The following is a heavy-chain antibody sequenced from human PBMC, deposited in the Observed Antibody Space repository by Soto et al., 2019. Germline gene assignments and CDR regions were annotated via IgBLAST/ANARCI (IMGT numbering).Heavy chain of an antibody. Sequence: QVQLVQSGAEVKKPGSSVKVSCKASGDSFRSFGISWLRQAPGQGLEWMGGIIPFFGTANYAQKFQGRVTITADESTRTTYKELTSLTSDDTALYSCAREGDSTSWGWLDPWGQGTLVTVSS. J-gene: IGHJ5*02. V-gene: IGHV1-69*01. CDR3: AREGDSTSWGWLDP. CDR2: IIPFFGTA. CDR1: GDSFRSFG. D-gene: IGHD7-27*01.